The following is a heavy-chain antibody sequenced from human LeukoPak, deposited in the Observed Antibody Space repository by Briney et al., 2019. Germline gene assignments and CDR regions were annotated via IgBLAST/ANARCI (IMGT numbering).Heavy chain of an antibody. J-gene: IGHJ5*02. Sequence: LWASVKVSCKASGYTFTSYDINWVRQATGQGLEWMGWMNPNSGNTGCAQKFQGRVTMTRNTSISTAYMELSSLRSEDTAVYYCARTKVYSGNSYGDWFDPWGQGTLVTVSS. V-gene: IGHV1-8*01. CDR2: MNPNSGNT. CDR1: GYTFTSYD. CDR3: ARTKVYSGNSYGDWFDP. D-gene: IGHD1-26*01.